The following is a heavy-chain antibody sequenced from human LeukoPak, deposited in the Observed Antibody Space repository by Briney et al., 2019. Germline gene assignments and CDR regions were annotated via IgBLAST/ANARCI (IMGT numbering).Heavy chain of an antibody. Sequence: GGSLRLSCAASGFTLSGYAMSWVRQAPGKGLEWVSAVSGSGDSTYYADSVKGRFTISRDNAKNSLYLQMNSLRAEDTAVYYCASDTWVGEHDAFDIWGQGTMVTVSS. CDR2: VSGSGDST. D-gene: IGHD1-26*01. CDR1: GFTLSGYA. V-gene: IGHV3-23*01. J-gene: IGHJ3*02. CDR3: ASDTWVGEHDAFDI.